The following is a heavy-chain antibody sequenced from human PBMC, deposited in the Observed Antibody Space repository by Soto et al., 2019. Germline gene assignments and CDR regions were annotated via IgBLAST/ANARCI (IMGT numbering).Heavy chain of an antibody. CDR3: AKDNDYIWGSYRYDNYFDY. D-gene: IGHD3-16*02. J-gene: IGHJ4*02. CDR1: GFTFDDYA. V-gene: IGHV3-9*01. CDR2: ISWNSGSI. Sequence: EVQLVESGGGLVQPGRSLRLSCAASGFTFDDYAMHWVRQAPGKGLEWVSGISWNSGSIGYADSVKGRFTISRDNAKNCLYLQMNSLRAEDTALYYCAKDNDYIWGSYRYDNYFDYWGQGTLVTVSS.